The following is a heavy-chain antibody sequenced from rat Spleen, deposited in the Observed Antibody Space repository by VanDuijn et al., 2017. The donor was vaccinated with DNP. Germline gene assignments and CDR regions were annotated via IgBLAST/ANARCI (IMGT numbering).Heavy chain of an antibody. CDR2: INYDGSNT. CDR3: AGRPPPTRGPFDY. V-gene: IGHV5-7*01. J-gene: IGHJ2*01. Sequence: EVQLVESGGGLVQPGRSLKLSCAASGFTFSDHNMAWVRQAPKKGLEWVATINYDGSNTYYRDSVKGRFTISRDNAKSTLYLQMDSLRSEETATYYGAGRPPPTRGPFDYWGQGVLVTVSS. D-gene: IGHD1-4*01. CDR1: GFTFSDHN.